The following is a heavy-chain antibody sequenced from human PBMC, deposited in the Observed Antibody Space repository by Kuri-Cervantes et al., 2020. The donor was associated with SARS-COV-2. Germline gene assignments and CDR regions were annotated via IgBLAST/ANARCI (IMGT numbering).Heavy chain of an antibody. D-gene: IGHD4-17*01. J-gene: IGHJ4*02. CDR2: IYPGDSDT. CDR1: GYSFSTNW. CDR3: ARHSALAASTEFDF. V-gene: IGHV5-51*01. Sequence: GGSLRLSCKGSGYSFSTNWIAWVRQMPGKGLEWMGVIYPGDSDTRYSPSFQGQVTISADGSINTAYLQWSSLTASDTAMYYCARHSALAASTEFDFWGQGTLVTVSS.